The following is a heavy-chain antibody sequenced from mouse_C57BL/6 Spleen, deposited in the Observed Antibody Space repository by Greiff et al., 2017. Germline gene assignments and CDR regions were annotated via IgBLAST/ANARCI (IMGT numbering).Heavy chain of an antibody. CDR2: INPGSGGT. D-gene: IGHD2-3*01. J-gene: IGHJ3*01. V-gene: IGHV1-54*01. CDR1: GYAFTNYL. CDR3: ARECWYDGDYTEFAY. Sequence: QVQLQQSGAELVRPGTSVKVSCKASGYAFTNYLIEWVKQRPGQGLEWIGVINPGSGGTNYTEKVKGKATMTADKSSSTAYMQISSLTSEDSAVYVCARECWYDGDYTEFAYWGQGTLVTVSA.